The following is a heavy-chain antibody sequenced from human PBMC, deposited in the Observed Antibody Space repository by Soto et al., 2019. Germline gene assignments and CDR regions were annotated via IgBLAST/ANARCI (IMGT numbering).Heavy chain of an antibody. D-gene: IGHD3-9*01. CDR2: IIPIFGTA. Sequence: SVKVSCKASGGTFSSYAISWVRQAPGQGLEWMGGIIPIFGTANYAQKFQGRVTITADESTSTAYMELSSLRSEDTAVYYCAKDYDILTGYIADYYYGMDVWGQGTTVTVS. J-gene: IGHJ6*02. CDR3: AKDYDILTGYIADYYYGMDV. CDR1: GGTFSSYA. V-gene: IGHV1-69*13.